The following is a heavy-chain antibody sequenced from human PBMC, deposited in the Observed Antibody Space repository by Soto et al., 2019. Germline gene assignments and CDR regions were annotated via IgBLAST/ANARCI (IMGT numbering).Heavy chain of an antibody. CDR2: SRSKANNYIT. D-gene: IGHD2-15*01. J-gene: IGHJ4*02. CDR3: ARDSSSCRASYCYFDN. V-gene: IGHV3-72*01. CDR1: GFTFSDHF. Sequence: PGGSLRLSCAASGFTFSDHFMGWVRQAPGKGLEWVGRSRSKANNYITEYAASVKGRFTISRDDSKNSLYLQMNSLKTEDTAVYFCARDSSSCRASYCYFDNWGQGTLVTVSS.